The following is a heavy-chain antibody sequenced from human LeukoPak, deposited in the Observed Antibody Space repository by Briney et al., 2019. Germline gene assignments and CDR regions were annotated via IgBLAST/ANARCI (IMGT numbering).Heavy chain of an antibody. CDR2: IYPSGNT. D-gene: IGHD3-22*01. V-gene: IGHV4-4*07. CDR1: GGSFSNHF. J-gene: IGHJ6*03. CDR3: TRGSIAYYYMDV. Sequence: SETLSLTCSVSGGSFSNHFWSWVRQPAGKGLEWIGRIYPSGNTNYNPSLKSRVTISVDTSKNQFSLKLSSVTAADTAVYYCTRGSIAYYYMDVWGKGTTVTISS.